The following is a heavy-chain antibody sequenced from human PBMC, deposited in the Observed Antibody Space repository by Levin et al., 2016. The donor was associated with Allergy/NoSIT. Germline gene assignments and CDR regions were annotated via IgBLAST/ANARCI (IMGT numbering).Heavy chain of an antibody. CDR2: ISSSSSYI. V-gene: IGHV3-21*01. CDR3: ARDSSGYYSGWGFDY. Sequence: WIRQPPGKGLERVSSISSSSSYIYYADSVKGRFTISRDNAKNSLYLQMNSLRAEDTAVYYCARDSSGYYSGWGFDYWGQGTLVTVSS. D-gene: IGHD3-22*01. J-gene: IGHJ4*02.